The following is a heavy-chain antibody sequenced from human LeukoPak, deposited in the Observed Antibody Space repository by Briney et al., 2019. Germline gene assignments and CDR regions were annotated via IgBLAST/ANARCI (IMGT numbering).Heavy chain of an antibody. V-gene: IGHV4-59*01. CDR1: GGSISSYY. D-gene: IGHD6-19*01. CDR2: IYYSGST. CDR3: ARGDYSGWTDY. J-gene: IGHJ4*02. Sequence: SETLSLTCTVSGGSISSYYWSWIRQPPGKGLDWIGYIYYSGSTNYNPSLKSRVTISVDTSKNQFSLKLSSVTAADTAVYYCARGDYSGWTDYWGQGTLVTVSS.